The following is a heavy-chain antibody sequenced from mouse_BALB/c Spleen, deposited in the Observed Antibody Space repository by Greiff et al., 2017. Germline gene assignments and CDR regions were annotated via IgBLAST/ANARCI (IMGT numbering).Heavy chain of an antibody. CDR1: GFTFSSYA. V-gene: IGHV5-9-4*01. D-gene: IGHD2-1*01. CDR2: ISSGGSYT. Sequence: EVKLVESGGGLVKPGGSLKLSCAASGFTFSSYAMSWVRQSPEKRLEWVAEISSGGSYTYYPDTVTGRFTISRDNAKNTLYLEMSSLRSEDTAMYYCAREREYGNRYFDDWGEGTTVTVSS. J-gene: IGHJ1*01. CDR3: AREREYGNRYFDD.